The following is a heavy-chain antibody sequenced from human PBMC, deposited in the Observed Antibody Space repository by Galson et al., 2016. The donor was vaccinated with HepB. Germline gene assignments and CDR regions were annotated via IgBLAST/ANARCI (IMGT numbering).Heavy chain of an antibody. V-gene: IGHV4-39*01. CDR2: IYYSGST. CDR3: AASPPEYPPFEIDY. Sequence: TLSLTCTVSGASVSSGTYYWGWIRQPPGKGLEWIGSIYYSGSTYYNPSLKSRVTIFVDTSKNQFSLKLSSVTAADTAVYYCAASPPEYPPFEIDYWGQGTLATVSS. J-gene: IGHJ4*02. CDR1: GASVSSGTYY. D-gene: IGHD1-14*01.